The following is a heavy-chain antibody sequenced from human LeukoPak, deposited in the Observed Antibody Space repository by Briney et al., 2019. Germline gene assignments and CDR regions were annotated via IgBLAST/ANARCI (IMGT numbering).Heavy chain of an antibody. CDR2: IYYSGST. D-gene: IGHD6-19*01. Sequence: PSETLSLTCTVSGGSISSSSYYWGWIRQPPGKGLEWIGSIYYSGSTYYNPSLKSRVTISVDTSKNQFSLKLSSVTAADTAVYYCARDYSGWSNSFDPWGQGSLVTVSS. J-gene: IGHJ5*02. V-gene: IGHV4-39*01. CDR3: ARDYSGWSNSFDP. CDR1: GGSISSSSYY.